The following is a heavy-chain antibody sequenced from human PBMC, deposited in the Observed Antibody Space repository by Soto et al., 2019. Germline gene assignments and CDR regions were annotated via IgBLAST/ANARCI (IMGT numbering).Heavy chain of an antibody. CDR1: GYTFTSYG. CDR3: ARNRYSGSYLVFDY. Sequence: GSLKVSCRASGYTFTSYGIRWVRQAPGQGLEWMGWISAYNGNTNYAQKLQGRVTMTTDTSTSTAYMELRSLRSDDTAVYYCARNRYSGSYLVFDYWGQGTLVTVSS. D-gene: IGHD1-26*01. J-gene: IGHJ4*02. CDR2: ISAYNGNT. V-gene: IGHV1-18*04.